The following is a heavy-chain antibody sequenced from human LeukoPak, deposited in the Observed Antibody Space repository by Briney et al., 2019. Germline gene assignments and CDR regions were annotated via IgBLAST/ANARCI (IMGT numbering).Heavy chain of an antibody. V-gene: IGHV4-34*01. CDR2: INHSGST. CDR1: GGSFSGYY. Sequence: PSETLSLTCAVYGGSFSGYYWSWIRQPPGKGLEWIGEINHSGSTNYNPSLKSRVTISVDTSKNQFSLKLSSVTAADTAVYYCARDRGSSFAFDYWGQGTLVTVSS. J-gene: IGHJ4*02. D-gene: IGHD6-13*01. CDR3: ARDRGSSFAFDY.